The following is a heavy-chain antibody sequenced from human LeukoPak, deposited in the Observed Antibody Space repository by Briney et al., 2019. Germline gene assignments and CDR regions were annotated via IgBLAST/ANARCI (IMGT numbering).Heavy chain of an antibody. CDR3: ARGDYAFDY. Sequence: GGSLRLSCVVSGITFSSYSMNWVRQAPGKGLEWVSSISSSSYIYYADSVKGRFTISRDNAKNSLYLQMNSLRAGDTAVYYCARGDYAFDYWGQGTLVSVSS. J-gene: IGHJ4*02. CDR2: ISSSSYI. V-gene: IGHV3-21*01. D-gene: IGHD4-17*01. CDR1: GITFSSYS.